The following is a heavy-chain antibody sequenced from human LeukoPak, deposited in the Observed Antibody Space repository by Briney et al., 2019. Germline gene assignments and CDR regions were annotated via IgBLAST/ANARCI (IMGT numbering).Heavy chain of an antibody. CDR1: GYTLTVLS. CDR2: FDPEDVET. V-gene: IGHV1-24*01. J-gene: IGHJ3*02. CDR3: ATAEDSSGYSHDACDI. Sequence: ASVKVSCKVSGYTLTVLSMHWVRQAPGKGLEWMGGFDPEDVETIYAQKFQGRVTMTEDTSTDTAYMELSSLRSEDTAVYYCATAEDSSGYSHDACDIWGQGTMVTVSS. D-gene: IGHD3-22*01.